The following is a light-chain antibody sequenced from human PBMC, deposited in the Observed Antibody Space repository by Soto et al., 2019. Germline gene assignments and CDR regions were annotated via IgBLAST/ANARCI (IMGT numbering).Light chain of an antibody. V-gene: IGKV1-5*01. CDR3: QHYNSYPFT. CDR2: DVS. Sequence: DIPMTQSPSTLSASVGDRVTITCRASEDVNGWLAWYQQKPGTAPKLLIYDVSTLESGVPSRFSGSGSGTEFTLTISSLQPDDFATFYCQHYNSYPFTFGPGTKVDIK. J-gene: IGKJ3*01. CDR1: EDVNGW.